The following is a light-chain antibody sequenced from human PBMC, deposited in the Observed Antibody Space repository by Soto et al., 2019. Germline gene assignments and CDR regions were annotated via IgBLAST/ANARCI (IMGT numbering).Light chain of an antibody. Sequence: SALTQPPSASGSPGQSVTISCTGTSSDVGGHNYVSWYQQHPGKAPKVMIYEVSKRPSGVPDRFSGSKSGNTASLTVSGLQAEDEADYYCSSYGGSNNLFVFGTGTKV. CDR1: SSDVGGHNY. V-gene: IGLV2-8*01. CDR3: SSYGGSNNLFV. CDR2: EVS. J-gene: IGLJ1*01.